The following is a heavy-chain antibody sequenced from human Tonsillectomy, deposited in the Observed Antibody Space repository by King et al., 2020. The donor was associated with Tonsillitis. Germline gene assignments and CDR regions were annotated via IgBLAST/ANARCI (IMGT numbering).Heavy chain of an antibody. V-gene: IGHV3-30*02. J-gene: IGHJ6*02. CDR3: AKLDLAADCSGGSCYSDEGSDPYYYYGMDV. D-gene: IGHD2-15*01. Sequence: VQLVESGGGVVQPGGSLRLSCAASGFTFSSYGMHWVRQAPGKGLEWVAFIRYDRSNKYYADSVKGRFTISRDNSKNTLYLQMNSLRAEDTAVYYCAKLDLAADCSGGSCYSDEGSDPYYYYGMDVWGQGTTVTVSS. CDR2: IRYDRSNK. CDR1: GFTFSSYG.